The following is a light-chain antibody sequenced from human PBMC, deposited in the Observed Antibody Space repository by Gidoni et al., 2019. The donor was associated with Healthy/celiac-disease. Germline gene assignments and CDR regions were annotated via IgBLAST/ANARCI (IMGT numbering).Light chain of an antibody. CDR3: QQYGSSPLYT. J-gene: IGKJ2*01. CDR2: GAS. V-gene: IGKV3-20*01. Sequence: ESVLTQSPGTLSSSPGERATLACSARQSVGSSYLAWYQQKPGQAPRLLIYGASSRATGIPDRFSGSGSGTDFTLTISRLEPEDFAVYYCQQYGSSPLYTFGQGTKLEIK. CDR1: QSVGSSY.